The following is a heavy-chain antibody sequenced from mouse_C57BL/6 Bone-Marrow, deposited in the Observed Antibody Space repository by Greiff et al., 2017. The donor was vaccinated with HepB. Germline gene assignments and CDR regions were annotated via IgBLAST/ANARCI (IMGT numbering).Heavy chain of an antibody. CDR3: ARGDYDYDRFAY. CDR1: GYTFTDYY. Sequence: EVKLLESGPVLVKPGASVKMSCKASGYTFTDYYMNWVKQSHGKSLEWIGVINPYNGGTSYNQKFKGKATLTVDKSSSTAYMELNSLTSEDSAVYYCARGDYDYDRFAYWGQGTLVTVSA. J-gene: IGHJ3*01. V-gene: IGHV1-19*01. D-gene: IGHD2-4*01. CDR2: INPYNGGT.